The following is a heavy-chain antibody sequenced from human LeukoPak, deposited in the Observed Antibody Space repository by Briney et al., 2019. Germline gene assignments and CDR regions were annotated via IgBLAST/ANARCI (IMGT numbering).Heavy chain of an antibody. CDR2: ISYDGSNK. D-gene: IGHD4-17*01. V-gene: IGHV3-30*03. J-gene: IGHJ1*01. CDR3: ASQTTVTPPLFFQH. CDR1: GFTFSSYG. Sequence: GGSLRLSCAASGFTFSSYGMHWVRQAPGKGLEWVAVISYDGSNKGYADSVKGRFTLSRDNSKNTLYLHMNSLRAEDTAVYYCASQTTVTPPLFFQHWGQGTLVTVSS.